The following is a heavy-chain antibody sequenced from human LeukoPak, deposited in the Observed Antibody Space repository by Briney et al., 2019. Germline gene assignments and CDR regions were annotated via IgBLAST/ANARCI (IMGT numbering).Heavy chain of an antibody. V-gene: IGHV3-74*01. Sequence: PGESLRLSCAGSGFSLSTFWMHWVRQAPGKGLVWVSRIDYDGSTTTYADSVKGRFTISRDNAKNSLYLQMNSLRAEDTAVYYCAREGHIVVVTAILWYFDLWGRGTLVTVSS. CDR2: IDYDGSTT. D-gene: IGHD2-21*02. CDR1: GFSLSTFW. J-gene: IGHJ2*01. CDR3: AREGHIVVVTAILWYFDL.